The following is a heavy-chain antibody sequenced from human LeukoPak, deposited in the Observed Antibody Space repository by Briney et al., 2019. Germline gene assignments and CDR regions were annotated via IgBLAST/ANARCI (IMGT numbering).Heavy chain of an antibody. Sequence: ASVKVSCKASGYTFTSYYIHWVRQAPGQGLEWMGIIKPSGGSTTYAQKFQGRVTMTRDTSTSTVYMELSSLRSEDTAVYYCARDLGFGELYYYYGMDVWGQGTTVTVS. CDR1: GYTFTSYY. J-gene: IGHJ6*02. CDR3: ARDLGFGELYYYYGMDV. CDR2: IKPSGGST. D-gene: IGHD3-10*01. V-gene: IGHV1-46*01.